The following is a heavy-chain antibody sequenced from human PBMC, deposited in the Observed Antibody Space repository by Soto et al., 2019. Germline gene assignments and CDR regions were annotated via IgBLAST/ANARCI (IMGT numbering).Heavy chain of an antibody. V-gene: IGHV1-18*01. CDR1: GYTFTSYG. D-gene: IGHD3-16*01. CDR2: INPYNGNT. CDR3: ARTLMGLWAFDI. J-gene: IGHJ3*02. Sequence: GASVKVSCKASGYTFTSYGISWVRQAPGQGLEWMGWINPYNGNTKYAQKFQGRVTITRDTSASTAYMELSSLRSEDTAVYYCARTLMGLWAFDIWGQGTMVTVSS.